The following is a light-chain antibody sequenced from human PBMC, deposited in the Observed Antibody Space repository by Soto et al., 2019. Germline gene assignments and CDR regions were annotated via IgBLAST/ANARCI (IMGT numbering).Light chain of an antibody. Sequence: EIVMTQSPATLSVSPGERATLSCRASQTVRDNLAWYQQKPGQAPRLLIYGASIRATGIPARFSGSGSGTAFTLTIDTLQSEDFAVYYCQQYNIWPLTFGGGTKVEIE. CDR3: QQYNIWPLT. J-gene: IGKJ4*01. CDR2: GAS. CDR1: QTVRDN. V-gene: IGKV3D-15*03.